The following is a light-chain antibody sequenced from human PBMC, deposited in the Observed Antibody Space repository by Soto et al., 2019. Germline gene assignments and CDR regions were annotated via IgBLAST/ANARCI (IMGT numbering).Light chain of an antibody. Sequence: QSALTQPRSVSGSPGQSVAISCTGTNTDVGNYNYVSWYQQHPGKAPKLIIYDVTKRPSGVPDRFSGSKSANTASLTISGLQTEDEANYYCCSYAGNYKVLFGGGTKVTVL. V-gene: IGLV2-11*01. CDR2: DVT. CDR1: NTDVGNYNY. CDR3: CSYAGNYKVL. J-gene: IGLJ2*01.